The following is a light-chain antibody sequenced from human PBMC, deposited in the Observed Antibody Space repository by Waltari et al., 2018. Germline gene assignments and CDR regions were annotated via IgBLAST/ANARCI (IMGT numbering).Light chain of an antibody. CDR1: QSMITW. J-gene: IGKJ4*01. Sequence: DIQMTQSLSTLSASVGDGVTITCRASQSMITWLAWYQQKPGKAPKLLISDASSLESGVPSRFSGSGSGTEFTLTISSLQPDDFATYYCQQFNSFSLSFGGGTKVEIK. CDR3: QQFNSFSLS. CDR2: DAS. V-gene: IGKV1-5*01.